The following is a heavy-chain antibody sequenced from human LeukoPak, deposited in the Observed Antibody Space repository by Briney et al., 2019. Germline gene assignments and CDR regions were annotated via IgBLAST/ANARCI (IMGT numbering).Heavy chain of an antibody. CDR1: GFTFSSYA. CDR3: AKDRSSGWANDAFDI. V-gene: IGHV3-66*01. J-gene: IGHJ3*02. Sequence: GGSLRLSCAASGFTFSSYAMSWVRQAPGKGLEWVSVIYSDGTTHYPDPVRGRFTISKDNSKNTLYLQMNSLRAEDTAVYYCAKDRSSGWANDAFDIWGQGTMVTVSS. D-gene: IGHD6-19*01. CDR2: IYSDGTT.